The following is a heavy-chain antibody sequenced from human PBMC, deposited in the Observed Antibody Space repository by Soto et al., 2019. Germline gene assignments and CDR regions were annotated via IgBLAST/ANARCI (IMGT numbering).Heavy chain of an antibody. CDR3: ATQKSSSAAHSYGMDV. V-gene: IGHV4-39*01. D-gene: IGHD6-25*01. CDR1: GGSISSSGYY. CDR2: IYSDGRT. J-gene: IGHJ6*02. Sequence: PSATLSLTCTVSGGSISSSGYYWGWISQAPGKGLEWIGNIYSDGRTYYNPSLRSRVALAIGTSQNQFSLKLTSVDASDTAIYYCATQKSSSAAHSYGMDVWGVGTTVTDS.